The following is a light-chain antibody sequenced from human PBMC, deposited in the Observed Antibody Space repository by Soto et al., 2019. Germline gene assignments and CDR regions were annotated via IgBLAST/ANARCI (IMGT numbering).Light chain of an antibody. CDR3: QQYGSSPLT. CDR2: GAS. J-gene: IGKJ4*01. V-gene: IGKV3-20*01. Sequence: EIQLTQSPYTLSLSPGERATLSCRSSQTVSSNFLAWYQQRPGQAPRLLIYGASKRGSGIPARCSGSGAGTDFTLTSSSLEAEDFAVYYWQQYGSSPLTFGGGTKVDIK. CDR1: QTVSSNF.